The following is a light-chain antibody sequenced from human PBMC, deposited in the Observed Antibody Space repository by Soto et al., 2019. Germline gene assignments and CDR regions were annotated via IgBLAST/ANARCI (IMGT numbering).Light chain of an antibody. Sequence: EIVMTQSPATLSVSPGDRATLSCRASQSVRTSLAWYQHKPGRAPRLLIYGASTRATGIPARFSGSGSGTEITHSISSLQSEDFSVYYLQQYNDCPRTFGQGTKV. J-gene: IGKJ1*01. CDR2: GAS. CDR1: QSVRTS. CDR3: QQYNDCPRT. V-gene: IGKV3-15*01.